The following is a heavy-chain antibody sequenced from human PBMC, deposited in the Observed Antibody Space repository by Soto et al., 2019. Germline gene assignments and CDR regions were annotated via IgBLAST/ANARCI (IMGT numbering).Heavy chain of an antibody. J-gene: IGHJ3*02. D-gene: IGHD3-22*01. CDR3: ASRYYDSSGYPHDVFDI. Sequence: GGSLRLSCAASGFTFSDYYMSWIRQAPGKGLEWVSYISSSSSYTNYADSVKGRFTISRDNAKNSLYLQMNSLRAEDTAVYYCASRYYDSSGYPHDVFDIWGQGTMVTVSS. CDR1: GFTFSDYY. CDR2: ISSSSSYT. V-gene: IGHV3-11*03.